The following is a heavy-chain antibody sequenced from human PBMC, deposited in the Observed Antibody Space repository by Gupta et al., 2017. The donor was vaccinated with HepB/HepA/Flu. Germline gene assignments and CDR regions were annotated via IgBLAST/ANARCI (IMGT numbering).Heavy chain of an antibody. V-gene: IGHV4-59*08. D-gene: IGHD3-10*01. Sequence: QVQLQESGPGLVKPSETLSLTCTVSGGSISSYYWSWIRQPPGKGLEWIGYIYYSGSTNYNPSLKSRATISVDTSKNQFSLKLSSVTAADTAVYYCARLVFGRVSPFDYWGQGTLVTVSS. CDR2: IYYSGST. CDR1: GGSISSYY. J-gene: IGHJ4*02. CDR3: ARLVFGRVSPFDY.